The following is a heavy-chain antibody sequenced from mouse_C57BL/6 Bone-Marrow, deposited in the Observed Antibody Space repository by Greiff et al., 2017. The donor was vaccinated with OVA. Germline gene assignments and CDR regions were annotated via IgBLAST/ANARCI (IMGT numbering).Heavy chain of an antibody. J-gene: IGHJ2*01. CDR3: ARTIDYYGSLDY. V-gene: IGHV1-63*01. Sequence: QVQLQQSGAELVRPGTSVKMSCKASGYTFTNYWIGWAKQRPGHGLEWIGDIYPGGGYTNYNEKFKGKATLTADKASSTAYMQVSSLTSEYSAIYYCARTIDYYGSLDYWGQGTTLTVSS. CDR1: GYTFTNYW. D-gene: IGHD1-1*01. CDR2: IYPGGGYT.